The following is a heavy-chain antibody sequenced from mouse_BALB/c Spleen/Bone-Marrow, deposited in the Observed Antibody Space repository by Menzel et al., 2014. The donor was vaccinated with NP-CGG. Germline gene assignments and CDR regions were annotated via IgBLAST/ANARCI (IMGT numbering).Heavy chain of an antibody. J-gene: IGHJ2*01. Sequence: VQLQQSGPGLVKPSQSLSLTCTVTGYSITSDYAWNWIRQFPGNKLEWMGYISYSGSTDYNPSLKSRISITRDTSKNQYILQLDSVTTEDTATYYCARATYYGNFFDYWGQGTTLTVSS. CDR1: GYSITSDYA. V-gene: IGHV3-2*02. CDR3: ARATYYGNFFDY. CDR2: ISYSGST. D-gene: IGHD2-10*01.